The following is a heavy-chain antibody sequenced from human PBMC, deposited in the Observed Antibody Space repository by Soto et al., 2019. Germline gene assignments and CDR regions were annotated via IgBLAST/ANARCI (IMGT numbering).Heavy chain of an antibody. CDR2: IWYDGSNK. CDR1: GFTFSSYG. Sequence: QVQLVESGGGVVQPGRSLRLSCAASGFTFSSYGMHWVRLAPGKGLEWVAVIWYDGSNKYYADSVKGRFTISRDNSKNTLYLQMNSLRAEDTAVYYCARAVSGSLALDYWGQGTLVTVSS. CDR3: ARAVSGSLALDY. D-gene: IGHD3-10*01. V-gene: IGHV3-33*01. J-gene: IGHJ4*02.